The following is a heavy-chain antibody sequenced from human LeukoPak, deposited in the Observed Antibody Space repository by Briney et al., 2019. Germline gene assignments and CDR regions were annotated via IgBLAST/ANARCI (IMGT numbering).Heavy chain of an antibody. Sequence: GGSLRLSCAASGFTLSSYSMNWVRQAPGKGLEWVSYISSSSSTIYYADSVKGRFTISRDNAKNSLYLQMNSLRAEDTAVYYCAKDILTGYFDYWGQGTLVTVSS. D-gene: IGHD3-9*01. CDR3: AKDILTGYFDY. CDR2: ISSSSSTI. CDR1: GFTLSSYS. V-gene: IGHV3-48*01. J-gene: IGHJ4*02.